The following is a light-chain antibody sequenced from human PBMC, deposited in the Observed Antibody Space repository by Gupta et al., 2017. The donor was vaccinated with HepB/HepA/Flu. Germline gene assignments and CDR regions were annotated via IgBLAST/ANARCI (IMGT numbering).Light chain of an antibody. J-gene: IGKJ4*01. Sequence: DIQLTPSPSPLSGPVGATVTITCRACPGINNNLAWFQQKPGEAPKSLIHAASSLQCGVPSKFSGSGSATDFTLNVSGLQAEDVAVYYCQQYTSCPLTFGRGTKVEI. V-gene: IGKV1-16*02. CDR3: QQYTSCPLT. CDR2: AAS. CDR1: PGINNN.